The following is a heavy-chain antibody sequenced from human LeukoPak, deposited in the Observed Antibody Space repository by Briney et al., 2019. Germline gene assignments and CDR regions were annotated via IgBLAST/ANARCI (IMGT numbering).Heavy chain of an antibody. CDR2: INPNSGGT. CDR1: GYTFTGYY. V-gene: IGHV1-2*02. CDR3: AREGSIAARGRKGWFDP. D-gene: IGHD6-6*01. Sequence: ASVKVSCKASGYTFTGYYMHWVRQAPGQGLEWMGWINPNSGGTNYAQKFQGRVTMTRDTSISTACMELSRLRSDDTAVYYCAREGSIAARGRKGWFDPWGQGTLVTVSS. J-gene: IGHJ5*02.